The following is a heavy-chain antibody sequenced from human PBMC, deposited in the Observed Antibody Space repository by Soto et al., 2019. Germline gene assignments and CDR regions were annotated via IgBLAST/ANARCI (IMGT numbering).Heavy chain of an antibody. D-gene: IGHD2-2*01. CDR3: VRDPQRNDY. CDR1: GYDFSSYG. CDR2: ISASNGNR. V-gene: IGHV1-18*04. J-gene: IGHJ4*02. Sequence: QVQLVQSGAEVKKPGASVKVSCKASGYDFSSYGISWVRQAPGQGLEWMGWISASNGNRDYAQQFQGRVTMTSDTSRTPAYMELRSLRSDDTALYYCVRDPQRNDYWGQGTLVNVSS.